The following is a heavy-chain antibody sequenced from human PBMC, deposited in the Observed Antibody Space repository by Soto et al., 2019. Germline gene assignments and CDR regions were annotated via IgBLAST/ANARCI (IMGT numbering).Heavy chain of an antibody. CDR3: ARGGFSYDHGSLGYYYYGMDV. J-gene: IGHJ6*02. Sequence: TSETLSLTCAVSGDSISSGGYSWSWIRQPPGKGLEWIGYIYHSGSTYYNPSLKSRVTISVDRSKNQFSLNLSSVTAADTAVYYCARGGFSYDHGSLGYYYYGMDVRGQRTTVTVSS. D-gene: IGHD5-18*01. CDR2: IYHSGST. CDR1: GDSISSGGYS. V-gene: IGHV4-30-2*01.